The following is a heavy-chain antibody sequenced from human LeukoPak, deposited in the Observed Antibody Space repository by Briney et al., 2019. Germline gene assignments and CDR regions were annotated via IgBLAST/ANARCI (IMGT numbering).Heavy chain of an antibody. CDR1: GFTFSNYG. CDR2: MSYDGTHK. J-gene: IGHJ4*02. Sequence: GGSLRLSCAASGFTFSNYGLHWVRQAPGKGLEWVAFMSYDGTHKCYSDSVRGRFTISRDNSKNTLLLQMNSLRSEDTAVYFCAKDFGYGDCFDYWGQGTLVTVSS. CDR3: AKDFGYGDCFDY. D-gene: IGHD4-17*01. V-gene: IGHV3-30*18.